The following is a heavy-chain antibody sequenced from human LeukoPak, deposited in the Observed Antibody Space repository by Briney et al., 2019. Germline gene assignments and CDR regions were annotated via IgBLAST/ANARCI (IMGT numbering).Heavy chain of an antibody. Sequence: ASVKVSCKASGYTFTSYGISWVRQAPGQGLEWMGWISAYNGNTNYAQKLQGRVTMTEDTSTDTAYMELSSLRSEDTAVYYCATDRLIPLKGIAAAGTFDPWGQGTLVTVSS. J-gene: IGHJ5*02. V-gene: IGHV1-18*01. D-gene: IGHD6-13*01. CDR2: ISAYNGNT. CDR3: ATDRLIPLKGIAAAGTFDP. CDR1: GYTFTSYG.